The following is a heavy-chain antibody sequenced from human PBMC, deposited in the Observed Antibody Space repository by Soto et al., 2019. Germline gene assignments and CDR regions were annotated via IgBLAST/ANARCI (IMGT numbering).Heavy chain of an antibody. CDR3: ARLRYSYGRYYAMDV. CDR2: IYHSGNT. J-gene: IGHJ6*02. CDR1: GGSVSNTAYY. D-gene: IGHD5-18*01. V-gene: IGHV4-39*07. Sequence: SETLSLTCTVSGGSVSNTAYYWGWIRQPPGKGLECIGIIYHSGNTYSSPSLKSRVTISVDTSKNQSSLKLTSVTAADTAIYYCARLRYSYGRYYAMDVWGQGTTVTVSS.